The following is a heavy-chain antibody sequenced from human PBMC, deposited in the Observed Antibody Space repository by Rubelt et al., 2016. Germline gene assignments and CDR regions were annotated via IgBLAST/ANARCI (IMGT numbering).Heavy chain of an antibody. Sequence: QITLKESGPTLVEPTQTLTLTCTFSGFSLSTSGVGVGWIRQPPGRAPEWLAVIYWDDTQRYSPSLKSRLTITKDTSKNQVVLTMTNMDPVDTATYYCVHRRGGDFDYWGQGTLVTVSS. D-gene: IGHD3-16*01. CDR1: GFSLSTSGVG. CDR2: IYWDDTQ. J-gene: IGHJ4*02. V-gene: IGHV2-5*02. CDR3: VHRRGGDFDY.